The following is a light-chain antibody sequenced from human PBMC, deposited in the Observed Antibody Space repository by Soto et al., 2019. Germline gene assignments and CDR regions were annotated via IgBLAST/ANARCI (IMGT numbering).Light chain of an antibody. J-gene: IGLJ2*01. CDR1: SSDVGGYNY. CDR2: DVS. V-gene: IGLV2-11*01. Sequence: SALTQPRSVSGSPGQSVTFSCTGTSSDVGGYNYVSWYQQHPGKAPKVIIYDVSKRPSGVPDRISGSKSGNTASLTISGLQAEDEADYYCCSYAGSYTLVFGGGTQLTVL. CDR3: CSYAGSYTLV.